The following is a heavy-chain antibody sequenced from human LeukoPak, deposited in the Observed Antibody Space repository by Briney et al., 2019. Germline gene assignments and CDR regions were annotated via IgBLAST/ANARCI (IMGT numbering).Heavy chain of an antibody. Sequence: GGSLRLSCAASGFTFSDYYMSLIRQAPGKGLGLVSYISSSGSTIYYADSVKGRFTISRDNAKNSLYLQMNSLRAEDTAVYYCATRGTLGLAYWGQGTLVTVSS. V-gene: IGHV3-11*04. J-gene: IGHJ4*02. D-gene: IGHD1-26*01. CDR1: GFTFSDYY. CDR2: ISSSGSTI. CDR3: ATRGTLGLAY.